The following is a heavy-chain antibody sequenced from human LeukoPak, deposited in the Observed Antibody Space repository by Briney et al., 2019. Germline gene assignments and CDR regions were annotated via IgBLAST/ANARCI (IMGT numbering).Heavy chain of an antibody. CDR3: FFQAEAGIRDFDFWKYPYYFDY. CDR2: INASGGST. D-gene: IGHD3-9*01. Sequence: GAPVKVSCKASGYTFTSYYMHWVRQAPGQGLEWMGIINASGGSTSYAQKFQGRVTMTRDTSTSTVYMELSGLRSEDTAVYYFFFQAEAGIRDFDFWKYPYYFDYWGQGTLVTVSS. J-gene: IGHJ4*02. V-gene: IGHV1-46*01. CDR1: GYTFTSYY.